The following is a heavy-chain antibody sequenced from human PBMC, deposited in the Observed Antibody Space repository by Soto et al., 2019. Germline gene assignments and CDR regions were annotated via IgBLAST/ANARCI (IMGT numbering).Heavy chain of an antibody. CDR1: GFTFRSYA. V-gene: IGHV3-23*01. CDR2: VSGSGGST. Sequence: GSLRLSCAASGFTFRSYAMTWVRQAPGKGLEWVSAVSGSGGSTYYADSVKGRFTISRDNSKNTLYLQMNSLGADDTAVYYCAKDEVFDSWGQGTLVTVSS. CDR3: AKDEVFDS. J-gene: IGHJ4*02.